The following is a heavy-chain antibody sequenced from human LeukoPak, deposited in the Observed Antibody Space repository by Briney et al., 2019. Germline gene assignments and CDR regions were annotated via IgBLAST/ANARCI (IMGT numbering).Heavy chain of an antibody. D-gene: IGHD3-22*01. V-gene: IGHV4-39*01. CDR3: AGRGGYPLYYFDY. Sequence: SETLSLTCTVSGGSISSSSYYWGWIRQPPGKGLEWIGSIYYSGSTYYNPSLKGRVTISVDTSKNQFSLKLSSVTAADTAVYYCAGRGGYPLYYFDYWGQGTLVTVSS. CDR1: GGSISSSSYY. CDR2: IYYSGST. J-gene: IGHJ4*02.